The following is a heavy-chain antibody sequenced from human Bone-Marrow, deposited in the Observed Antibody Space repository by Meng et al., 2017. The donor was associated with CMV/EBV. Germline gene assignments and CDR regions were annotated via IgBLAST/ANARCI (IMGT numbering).Heavy chain of an antibody. V-gene: IGHV3-9*01. D-gene: IGHD1-26*01. CDR3: ARGGGRYSGDY. CDR2: ISWNSGSI. Sequence: SLKISCAASGFTFDDYAMHWVRQAPGKGLEWVSGISWNSGSIGYADSVKGRFTISRDNAKNSLYLQMNSLRAENTALYYCARGGGRYSGDYWGQGTLVTVSS. CDR1: GFTFDDYA. J-gene: IGHJ4*02.